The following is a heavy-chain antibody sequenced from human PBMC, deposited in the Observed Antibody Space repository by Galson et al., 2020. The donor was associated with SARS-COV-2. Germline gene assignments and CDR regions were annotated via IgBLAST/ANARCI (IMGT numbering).Heavy chain of an antibody. CDR3: ARDGAVRPDSNYYMDV. V-gene: IGHV4-34*10. Sequence: SETLSLTCAVSDGSFSTYYWSWIRQSPGKGLEWIGEINHSGSTNYNPSLKSRITMSVDMSRTQFSLKLRSVTAADTGVYYCARDGAVRPDSNYYMDVWGMGTTVTVSS. CDR1: DGSFSTYY. J-gene: IGHJ6*03. CDR2: INHSGST. D-gene: IGHD6-6*01.